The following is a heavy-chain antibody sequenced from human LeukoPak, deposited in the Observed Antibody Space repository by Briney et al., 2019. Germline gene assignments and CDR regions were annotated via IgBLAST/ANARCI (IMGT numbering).Heavy chain of an antibody. Sequence: PSETLSLTCTVSGGSISSGSYCWSWIRQPAGKGLEWIGSIYYSGSTYYNPFLKSRVTISVDTSKNQFSLKLSSVTAADTAVYYCARHVEGWQLLCPYFDYWGQGTLVTVSS. J-gene: IGHJ4*02. CDR2: IYYSGST. D-gene: IGHD2-2*01. CDR1: GGSISSGSYC. V-gene: IGHV4-39*01. CDR3: ARHVEGWQLLCPYFDY.